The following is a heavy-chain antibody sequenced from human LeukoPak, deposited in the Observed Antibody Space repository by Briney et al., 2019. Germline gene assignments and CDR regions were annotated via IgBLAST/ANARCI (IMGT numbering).Heavy chain of an antibody. D-gene: IGHD3-16*01. Sequence: GGSLRLSCAASGFTFSSYAMRWVRQAPGKGLEWVSAISGSGGSTYYADSVKGRFTISRDNSKNTLYLQMNSLRAEDTAVYYCAKDVGAVTIYYYYYGMDVWGQGTTVTVSS. CDR3: AKDVGAVTIYYYYYGMDV. V-gene: IGHV3-23*01. J-gene: IGHJ6*02. CDR2: ISGSGGST. CDR1: GFTFSSYA.